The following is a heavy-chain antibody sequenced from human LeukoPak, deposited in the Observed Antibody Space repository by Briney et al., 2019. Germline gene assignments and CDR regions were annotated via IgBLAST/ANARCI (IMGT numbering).Heavy chain of an antibody. J-gene: IGHJ4*02. CDR3: RAVAGPKDY. CDR1: GYTFTSYG. D-gene: IGHD6-19*01. Sequence: GSVKVSCKASGYTFTSYGISWVRQAPGQGLEWMGWISAYNGNTNYAQRLQGRVTMTRDTSISTAYMELSRLRSDDTAVYYCRAVAGPKDYWGQGTLVTVSS. CDR2: ISAYNGNT. V-gene: IGHV1-18*01.